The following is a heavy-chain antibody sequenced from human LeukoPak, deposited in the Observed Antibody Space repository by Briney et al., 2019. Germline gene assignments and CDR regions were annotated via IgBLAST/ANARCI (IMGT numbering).Heavy chain of an antibody. D-gene: IGHD6-19*01. J-gene: IGHJ4*02. CDR3: ARGSLRSGSLIDY. CDR1: GFIFSHYS. Sequence: GGSLRLSCAASGFIFSHYSMNWVRQAPGKGLEWVSYISSSSVNTYYADSVKGRFTVYRDNAKDSLNLQMNYLRDEDTAVYYCARGSLRSGSLIDYWGQGTLVTVSS. V-gene: IGHV3-48*02. CDR2: ISSSSVNT.